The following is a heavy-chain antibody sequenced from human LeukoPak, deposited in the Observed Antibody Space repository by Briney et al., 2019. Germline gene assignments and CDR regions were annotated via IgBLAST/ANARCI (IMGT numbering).Heavy chain of an antibody. Sequence: GESLKISCKGSGYSFTSYWIGWVRQMPGKGLEWMGIIDPGDSDTRYSPPLQGQVTISADKSISTAYLQWSSLKASDTAMYYCARPREVVITSVGAFDIWGQGTMVTVSS. CDR3: ARPREVVITSVGAFDI. D-gene: IGHD3-22*01. J-gene: IGHJ3*02. CDR1: GYSFTSYW. V-gene: IGHV5-51*01. CDR2: IDPGDSDT.